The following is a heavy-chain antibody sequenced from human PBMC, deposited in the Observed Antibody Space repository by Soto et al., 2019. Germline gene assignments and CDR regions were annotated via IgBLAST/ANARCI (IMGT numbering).Heavy chain of an antibody. Sequence: EVQLVESGGGLVQPGGSLRLSCAASGFTFSNYWMHWVRQAPGKGRVWVSRINTDGSTTNYADSVKGRVTISRDNAKNALYLQTNSLGAEDTAVYYSSRDLGGYASHWGQGTLVTVSS. V-gene: IGHV3-74*01. CDR2: INTDGSTT. D-gene: IGHD3-16*01. CDR1: GFTFSNYW. CDR3: SRDLGGYASH. J-gene: IGHJ4*02.